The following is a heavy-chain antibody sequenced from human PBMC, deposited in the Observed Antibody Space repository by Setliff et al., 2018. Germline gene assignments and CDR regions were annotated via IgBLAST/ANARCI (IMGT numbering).Heavy chain of an antibody. CDR3: ATGGGQYYDR. V-gene: IGHV3-74*01. D-gene: IGHD3-16*01. J-gene: IGHJ2*01. CDR2: VNSDGSST. Sequence: GESLKISCAAPGFTFVNYWMHWVRQAPGKGLVWVSRVNSDGSSTIYADSVKGRFTISRDNAENTLYLQMNSLRPDDTALYYCATGGGQYYDRWGRGTLVTVSS. CDR1: GFTFVNYW.